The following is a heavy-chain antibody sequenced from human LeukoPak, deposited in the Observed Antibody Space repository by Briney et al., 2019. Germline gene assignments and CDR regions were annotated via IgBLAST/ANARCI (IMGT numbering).Heavy chain of an antibody. Sequence: SETLSLTCGVSGYSISSGYQWAWIRQSPGKGLEWIGSIYHSGSAHYNPSLKSRVTISVETSKNQFSLNMYSVTDADTAVYYCARDPRWLTPDCTSTSCYENYFDPWGQGTLVTVSS. D-gene: IGHD2-2*01. CDR3: ARDPRWLTPDCTSTSCYENYFDP. CDR2: IYHSGSA. J-gene: IGHJ5*02. CDR1: GYSISSGYQ. V-gene: IGHV4-38-2*02.